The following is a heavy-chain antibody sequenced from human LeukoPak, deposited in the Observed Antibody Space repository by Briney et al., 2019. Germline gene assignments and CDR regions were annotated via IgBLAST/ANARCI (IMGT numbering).Heavy chain of an antibody. CDR2: IKQDGSEK. Sequence: GGSLRLSCAASGFTFSNYAMNWVRQAPGKGLEWVANIKQDGSEKYYVDSVKGRFTISRDNAKNSLYLQMNSLRAEDTAVYYCARDAVLDYFDYWGQGTLVTVSS. CDR1: GFTFSNYA. V-gene: IGHV3-7*01. CDR3: ARDAVLDYFDY. D-gene: IGHD3-3*01. J-gene: IGHJ4*02.